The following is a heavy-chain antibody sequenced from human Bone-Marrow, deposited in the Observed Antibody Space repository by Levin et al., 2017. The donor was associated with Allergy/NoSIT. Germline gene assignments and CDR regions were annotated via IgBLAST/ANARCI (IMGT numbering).Heavy chain of an antibody. CDR1: GYNFASYG. J-gene: IGHJ5*02. D-gene: IGHD1-26*01. CDR3: AKARKRVGATECDL. V-gene: IGHV1-18*04. CDR2: ITPHNEDV. Sequence: AASVKVSCKASGYNFASYGVTWLRHVPGQGLEWIGWITPHNEDVNYAQKFQGRVIMTIDTSTNPAYLNFWCLTTADTGVYYCAKARKRVGATECDLWGQGTQLIVS.